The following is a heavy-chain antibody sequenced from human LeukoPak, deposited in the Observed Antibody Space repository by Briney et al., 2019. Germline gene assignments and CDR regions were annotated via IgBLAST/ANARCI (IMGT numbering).Heavy chain of an antibody. CDR2: INHSGST. J-gene: IGHJ4*02. V-gene: IGHV4-34*01. CDR3: ARGPTGATHVDY. D-gene: IGHD1-26*01. Sequence: PSETLSLTCAVYGGSFSGCYSSWIRQPPGKGLEWIGEINHSGSTNYNPSLKSRVTISVDTSKNQFSLKLSSVTAADTAVYYCARGPTGATHVDYWGQGTLVTVSS. CDR1: GGSFSGCY.